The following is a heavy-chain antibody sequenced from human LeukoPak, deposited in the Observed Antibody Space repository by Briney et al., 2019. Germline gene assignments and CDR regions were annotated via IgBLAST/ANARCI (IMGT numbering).Heavy chain of an antibody. CDR2: ISGSGGST. J-gene: IGHJ4*02. D-gene: IGHD3-3*01. CDR1: GFTFSSYA. CDR3: AKDQRFLEWFPTYFDY. Sequence: PGGSLRLSCAASGFTFSSYAMSWVRQAPGKGLEWVSAISGSGGSTYYADSVKGRFTISRDNSKNTLYLQMNSLRAEDTAVYYCAKDQRFLEWFPTYFDYWGQGTLVTVSS. V-gene: IGHV3-23*01.